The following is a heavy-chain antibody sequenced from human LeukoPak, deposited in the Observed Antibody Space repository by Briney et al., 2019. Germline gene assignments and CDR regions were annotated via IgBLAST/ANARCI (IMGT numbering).Heavy chain of an antibody. V-gene: IGHV3-23*01. CDR1: GFTFSSYA. CDR3: AKDLVGATPRRLFDS. Sequence: PGGSLRLSCAASGFTFSSYAMSWVRQAPGKGLEWVSAISGSGGSTYYADSVKGRFTISRDNSENTLYLQMNSLRAEDTAVYYCAKDLVGATPRRLFDSWGQGTLVTVSS. CDR2: ISGSGGST. D-gene: IGHD1-26*01. J-gene: IGHJ4*02.